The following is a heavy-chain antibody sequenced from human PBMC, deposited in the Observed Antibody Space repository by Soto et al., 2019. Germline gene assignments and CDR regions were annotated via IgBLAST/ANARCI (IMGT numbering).Heavy chain of an antibody. V-gene: IGHV3-23*01. D-gene: IGHD6-19*01. Sequence: GGSLRLSCAASGFTFSNYAMNWVRQVPGKGLEWVSGISDTGGSTYYADSVKGRFTISRDNSKNTMYLQMNSLRAEDTAVYYCAKRPNIAVVGPTLDYWGQGTLVTSPQ. CDR2: ISDTGGST. CDR1: GFTFSNYA. CDR3: AKRPNIAVVGPTLDY. J-gene: IGHJ4*02.